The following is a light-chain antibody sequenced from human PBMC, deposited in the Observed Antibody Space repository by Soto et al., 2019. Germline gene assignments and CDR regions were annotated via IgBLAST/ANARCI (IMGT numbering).Light chain of an antibody. Sequence: IVLTQSPGTLSLSQGERATLSCRASQSFSSYLAWYQQKPGQAPRLLIYDASNRATGIPARFSGSGSGTDFTLTISSLEPEDFAVYYCQQRSNWPWTFGQGTKVDIK. CDR2: DAS. V-gene: IGKV3-11*01. CDR3: QQRSNWPWT. CDR1: QSFSSY. J-gene: IGKJ1*01.